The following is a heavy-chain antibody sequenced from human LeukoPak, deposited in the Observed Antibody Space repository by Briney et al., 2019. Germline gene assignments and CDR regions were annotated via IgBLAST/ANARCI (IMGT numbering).Heavy chain of an antibody. CDR1: GGSISSHY. Sequence: SETLSLTCTVSGGSISSHYWSWIRQTPGKGLEWIGYIYYSGSTNYNPSLKSRVTISVDTSKNQFSLKLSSVTAAGTAVYYFARVRPRRAVAGYYYMYVWGKGTTVTVSS. D-gene: IGHD6-19*01. CDR3: ARVRPRRAVAGYYYMYV. V-gene: IGHV4-59*11. J-gene: IGHJ6*03. CDR2: IYYSGST.